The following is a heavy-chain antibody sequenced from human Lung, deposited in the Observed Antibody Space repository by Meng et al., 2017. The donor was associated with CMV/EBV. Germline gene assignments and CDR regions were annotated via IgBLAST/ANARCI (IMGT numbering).Heavy chain of an antibody. J-gene: IGHJ4*02. Sequence: ASXXVSXKASGFFFTGYYMHWVRQAPGQGLEWMGWINPNSGGTKYAQKFQGRVTMTRDTSIRTAYMELRSLRSDSTAVYYCAREARGSGYDFVDYWGQGTRVTVSS. V-gene: IGHV1-2*02. D-gene: IGHD5-12*01. CDR2: INPNSGGT. CDR3: AREARGSGYDFVDY. CDR1: GFFFTGYY.